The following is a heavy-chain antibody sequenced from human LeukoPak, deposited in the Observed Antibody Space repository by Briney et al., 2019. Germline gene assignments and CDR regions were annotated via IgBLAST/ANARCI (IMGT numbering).Heavy chain of an antibody. J-gene: IGHJ4*02. CDR3: TRATGWYPDY. V-gene: IGHV3-7*01. CDR2: VKQDEAEK. D-gene: IGHD6-19*01. Sequence: AGSLRLSCAASGFTFSSYWMSWVRQATGKGLEWVANVKQDEAEKNYVDSVKGRFTISRDNAKNSLYLQMSNLRVEDTAVYFCTRATGWYPDYWGQGTLVTVSS. CDR1: GFTFSSYW.